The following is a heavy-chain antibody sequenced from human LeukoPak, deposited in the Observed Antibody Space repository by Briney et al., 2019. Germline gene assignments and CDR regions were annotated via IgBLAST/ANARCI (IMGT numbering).Heavy chain of an antibody. D-gene: IGHD1-1*01. Sequence: SETLSLTCTVSGYSISSGYYWGWIRQPPGKGLEWTGSIDHSGSTYYNPSLKSRITISVDTSKNQFSLKLSSVTAADTAVYFCTRVRYTISGYYYYMDVWGKGTTVTVSS. V-gene: IGHV4-38-2*02. J-gene: IGHJ6*03. CDR3: TRVRYTISGYYYYMDV. CDR1: GYSISSGYY. CDR2: IDHSGST.